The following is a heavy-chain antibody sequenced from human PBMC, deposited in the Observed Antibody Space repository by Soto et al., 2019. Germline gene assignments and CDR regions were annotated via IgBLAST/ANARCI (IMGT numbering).Heavy chain of an antibody. D-gene: IGHD2-8*01. V-gene: IGHV3-23*01. CDR3: AKSGSICTNGVCYWLDYYYGMDV. CDR2: ISGSGGST. Sequence: PGGSLRLSCAASGFTFSSYAMSWVRQAPGKGLEWVSAISGSGGSTYYADSVKGRFTISRDNPKNTLYLQMNSLRAEDTAVYYCAKSGSICTNGVCYWLDYYYGMDVWGQGTTVTVSS. CDR1: GFTFSSYA. J-gene: IGHJ6*02.